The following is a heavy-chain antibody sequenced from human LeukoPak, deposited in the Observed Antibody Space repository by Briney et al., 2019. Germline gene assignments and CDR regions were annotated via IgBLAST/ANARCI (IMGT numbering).Heavy chain of an antibody. CDR1: GYKFTNYW. J-gene: IGHJ6*02. CDR2: IYPGDSDT. Sequence: GESLKISCTGSGYKFTNYWIGWVRQMPGKGLEWMGIIYPGDSDTRYSPSFQGQVTISADTSINTAYLQWSSLKASDTAMYYCARAKDYGGNPPGWFGMDVWGQGTTVTVSS. CDR3: ARAKDYGGNPPGWFGMDV. V-gene: IGHV5-51*01. D-gene: IGHD4-23*01.